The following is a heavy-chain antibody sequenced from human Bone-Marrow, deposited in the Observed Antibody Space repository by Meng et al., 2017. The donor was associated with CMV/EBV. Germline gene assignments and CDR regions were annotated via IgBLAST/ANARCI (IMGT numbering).Heavy chain of an antibody. V-gene: IGHV3-21*01. J-gene: IGHJ5*02. CDR1: GFTFSSYS. CDR3: ARDRVVPAAIPEFWFDH. Sequence: GESLKISCAASGFTFSSYSMNWVRQAPGKGLEWVSSISSSSSYIYYADSVKGRFTISRDNAKNSLYLQMNSMSAEDTAVYYCARDRVVPAAIPEFWFDHWGQGTLVAVSS. CDR2: ISSSSSYI. D-gene: IGHD2-2*01.